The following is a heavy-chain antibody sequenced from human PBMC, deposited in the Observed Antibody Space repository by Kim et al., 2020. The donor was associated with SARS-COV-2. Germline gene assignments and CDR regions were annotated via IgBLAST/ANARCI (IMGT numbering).Heavy chain of an antibody. V-gene: IGHV3-7*01. J-gene: IGHJ4*03. CDR3: GRGINVD. CDR1: GFAFTAYW. D-gene: IGHD3-3*02. CDR2: INLDGSDK. Sequence: GGSLRLSCTALGFAFTAYWLNWVRQAPGQGLEGVANINLDGSDKYYVNSFKARSTISRDNSKKSVFLQIHTFRAEDTTVYYCGRGINVDSGHATLFTV.